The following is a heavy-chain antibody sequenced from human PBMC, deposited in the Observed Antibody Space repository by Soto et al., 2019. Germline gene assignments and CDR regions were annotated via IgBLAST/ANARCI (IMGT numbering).Heavy chain of an antibody. CDR3: ARILTGTESGIGY. CDR1: GFTFSSYS. CDR2: ISSSSSTI. Sequence: EVQLVESGGGLVQPGGSLRLSCAASGFTFSSYSMNWVRQAPGKGLEWVSYISSSSSTIYYADSVKGRSTISRDNAKNSLYLQMNSLRDEDTAVYYCARILTGTESGIGYWGQGTLVTVSS. D-gene: IGHD1-20*01. J-gene: IGHJ4*02. V-gene: IGHV3-48*02.